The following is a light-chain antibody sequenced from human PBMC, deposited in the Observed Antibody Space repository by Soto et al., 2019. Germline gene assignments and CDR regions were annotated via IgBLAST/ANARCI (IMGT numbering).Light chain of an antibody. V-gene: IGLV1-44*01. Sequence: QSVLTQPPSVSGTPGQRVTISCSGSNFNIGSHTVNWYQQLPGTAPKLLMHNNNQRPSGVPDRFSGSKSGTSASLAISGLQSEDEADYSCSVWDDSLKGWVFGGGTKLTVL. CDR2: NNN. CDR1: NFNIGSHT. CDR3: SVWDDSLKGWV. J-gene: IGLJ3*02.